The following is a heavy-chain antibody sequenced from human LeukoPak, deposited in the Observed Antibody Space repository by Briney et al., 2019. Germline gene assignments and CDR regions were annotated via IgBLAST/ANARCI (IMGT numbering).Heavy chain of an antibody. CDR3: ASIKTYYYGSGSSYVDY. Sequence: GGSLRLSCAASGFIFSSYGMHWVRQAPGKGLEWVAFIRYDGSNKYYADSVKGRFTISRDNSKNTLYLQMNSLRAEDTAVYYCASIKTYYYGSGSSYVDYWGQGTLVTVSS. V-gene: IGHV3-30*02. D-gene: IGHD3-10*01. J-gene: IGHJ4*02. CDR2: IRYDGSNK. CDR1: GFIFSSYG.